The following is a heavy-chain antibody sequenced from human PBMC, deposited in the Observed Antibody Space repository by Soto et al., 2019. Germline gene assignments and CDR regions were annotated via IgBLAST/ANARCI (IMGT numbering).Heavy chain of an antibody. CDR2: ISAYNGNT. J-gene: IGHJ5*02. Sequence: QVQLVQSGAEVKKPGAPVKVSCKASGYTFNGISWVRPAPGQGLEWMGWISAYNGNTNSAQKFQGRVTMTTDTSTSTAYMELRSLRSDDTAVYYCATSWERRLDPWGQGTLVTVSS. V-gene: IGHV1-18*01. D-gene: IGHD1-26*01. CDR1: GYTFNG. CDR3: ATSWERRLDP.